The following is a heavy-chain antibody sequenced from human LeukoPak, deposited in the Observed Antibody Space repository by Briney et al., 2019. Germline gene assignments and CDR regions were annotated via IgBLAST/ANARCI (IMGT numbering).Heavy chain of an antibody. J-gene: IGHJ3*02. CDR1: GFTFSTYW. V-gene: IGHV3-7*01. D-gene: IGHD3-10*01. CDR3: ARRITMVRGVSDAFDI. CDR2: IKGDGSEK. Sequence: PGGSLRLSCAASGFTFSTYWMTWVRQAPGKGLEWVGNIKGDGSEKYYVDSVKGRFTISRDNAKNSLYLQMNSLRAEDTAVYYCARRITMVRGVSDAFDIWGQGTLVTVSS.